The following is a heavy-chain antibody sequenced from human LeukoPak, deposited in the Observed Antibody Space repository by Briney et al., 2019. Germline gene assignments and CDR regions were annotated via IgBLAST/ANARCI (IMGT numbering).Heavy chain of an antibody. Sequence: HAGGSLSLLCAASGFTFSSYEMNWVRQAPGKGLEWVSYISSSGSTIYYADSVKGRFTISRDNAKNSLYLQMNSLRAEDTAVYYCARDGDDGYDFDYWGQGTLVTVSS. V-gene: IGHV3-48*03. CDR1: GFTFSSYE. J-gene: IGHJ4*02. CDR3: ARDGDDGYDFDY. D-gene: IGHD5-24*01. CDR2: ISSSGSTI.